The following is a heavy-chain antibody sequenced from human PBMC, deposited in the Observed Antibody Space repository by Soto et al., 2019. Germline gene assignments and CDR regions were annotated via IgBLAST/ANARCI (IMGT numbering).Heavy chain of an antibody. CDR3: ARVGPEPSYYYYGMDV. CDR1: GGTFSSYA. CDR2: IIPIFGTA. V-gene: IGHV1-69*13. J-gene: IGHJ6*02. Sequence: SVKVSCKASGGTFSSYAISWVRQAPGQGLEWMGGIIPIFGTANYAQKFQGRVTVTADESTSTAYMELSSLRSEDTAVYYCARVGPEPSYYYYGMDVWGQGTTVTVSS.